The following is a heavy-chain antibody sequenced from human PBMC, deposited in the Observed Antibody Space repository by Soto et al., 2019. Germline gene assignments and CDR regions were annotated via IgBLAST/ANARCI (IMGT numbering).Heavy chain of an antibody. D-gene: IGHD3-22*01. CDR3: ARRFYYYDGSGTFDY. CDR1: GGSISSSSYY. V-gene: IGHV4-39*01. CDR2: IYYSGST. J-gene: IGHJ4*02. Sequence: PSETLSLTCTVSGGSISSSSYYWGWIRQPPGKGLEWIGSIYYSGSTYYNPSLKSRVTISVDTSKNQFSLKLSSVTAADTAVYYCARRFYYYDGSGTFDYWGQGTLVNRLL.